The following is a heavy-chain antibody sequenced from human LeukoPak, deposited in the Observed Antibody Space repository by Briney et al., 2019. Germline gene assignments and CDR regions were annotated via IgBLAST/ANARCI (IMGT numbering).Heavy chain of an antibody. D-gene: IGHD6-6*01. V-gene: IGHV4-38-2*02. J-gene: IGHJ6*03. Sequence: SETLSLTCTVSGGSMSSHYWSWIRQPPGKGLEWMGSMFHSGSTYDNASLKSRVSISVDTSNNQFSLKLTSVTAADTAVYYCVRDAAHYMDVWGKGITVTVS. CDR3: VRDAAHYMDV. CDR1: GGSMSSHY. CDR2: MFHSGST.